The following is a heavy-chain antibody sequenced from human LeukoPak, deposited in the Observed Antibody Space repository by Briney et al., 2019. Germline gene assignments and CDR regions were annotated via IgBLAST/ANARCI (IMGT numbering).Heavy chain of an antibody. CDR1: GYSISGGYF. CDR3: ARLVTEAPGTKYYFDY. V-gene: IGHV4-38-2*02. D-gene: IGHD6-13*01. J-gene: IGHJ4*02. CDR2: IYHSGST. Sequence: PSETLSLTCTVSGYSISGGYFRGWIRPPPGKGLEWIGTIYHSGSTYYNPSPKGRVTISVDTSKNQFSLRLSSVTAADTAVIYCARLVTEAPGTKYYFDYWGQGTLVTVSS.